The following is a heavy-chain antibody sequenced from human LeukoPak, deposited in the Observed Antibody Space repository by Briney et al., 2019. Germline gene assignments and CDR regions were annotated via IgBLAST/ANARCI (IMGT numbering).Heavy chain of an antibody. D-gene: IGHD3-22*01. Sequence: GASVKVSCKASGYTFTGYYMHWVRQAPGQGLEWMGWINPNSGGTNYAQKFQGRVTMTRDTSISTAYMELSSLRSEDTAVYYCARSPVYDSSGYYNWYFDLWGRGTLVTVSS. CDR3: ARSPVYDSSGYYNWYFDL. J-gene: IGHJ2*01. V-gene: IGHV1-2*02. CDR2: INPNSGGT. CDR1: GYTFTGYY.